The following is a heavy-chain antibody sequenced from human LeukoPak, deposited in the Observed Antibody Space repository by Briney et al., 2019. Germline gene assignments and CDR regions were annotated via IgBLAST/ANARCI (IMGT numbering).Heavy chain of an antibody. D-gene: IGHD3-16*02. Sequence: SETLSLTCAVYGGSFSGYYWSWLRQPPGKGLEWIGEINNSERTNYNPYLNTRVTISLDTSNNQFSLKLTSVTAADPTVYNCARGAYDYIWGSYRSGGVFDYWGQGTLVTVSS. CDR2: INNSERT. CDR3: ARGAYDYIWGSYRSGGVFDY. J-gene: IGHJ4*02. CDR1: GGSFSGYY. V-gene: IGHV4-34*01.